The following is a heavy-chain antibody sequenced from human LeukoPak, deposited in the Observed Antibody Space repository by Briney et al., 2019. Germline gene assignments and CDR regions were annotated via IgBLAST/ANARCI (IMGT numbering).Heavy chain of an antibody. Sequence: PSETLSLTCTVSGGSISSYYWSWIRQPPGKGLEWIGYIYYSGSTNSNPSLKSRVTILVDTSKNQFSLKLSSVTAADTAVYYCARDPTRSGLDYWGQGTLVTVSS. D-gene: IGHD4-11*01. CDR2: IYYSGST. CDR1: GGSISSYY. J-gene: IGHJ4*02. CDR3: ARDPTRSGLDY. V-gene: IGHV4-59*01.